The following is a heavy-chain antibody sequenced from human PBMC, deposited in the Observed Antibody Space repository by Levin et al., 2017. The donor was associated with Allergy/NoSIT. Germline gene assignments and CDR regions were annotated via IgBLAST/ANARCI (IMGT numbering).Heavy chain of an antibody. J-gene: IGHJ5*02. D-gene: IGHD6-13*01. CDR3: ARVWYSSPEFNWFDP. Sequence: SQTLSLTCTVSGGSISSYYWSWIRQPPGKGLEWIGYIYYSGSTNYNPSLKSRVTISVDTSKNQFSLKLSSVTAADTAVYYCARVWYSSPEFNWFDPWGQGTLVTVSS. CDR2: IYYSGST. V-gene: IGHV4-59*01. CDR1: GGSISSYY.